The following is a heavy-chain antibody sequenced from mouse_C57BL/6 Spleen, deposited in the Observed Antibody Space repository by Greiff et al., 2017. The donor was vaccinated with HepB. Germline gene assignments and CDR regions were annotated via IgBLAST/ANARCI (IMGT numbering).Heavy chain of an antibody. D-gene: IGHD1-1*01. CDR1: GYTFTSYW. V-gene: IGHV1-64*01. CDR3: ARSYYYGSSYGYFDY. Sequence: VKLQQPGAELVKPGASVKLSCKASGYTFTSYWMHWVKQRPGQGLEWIGMIHPNSGSTNYNEKFKSKATLTVDKSSSTAYMQLSSLTSEDSAVYYCARSYYYGSSYGYFDYWGQGTTLTVSS. CDR2: IHPNSGST. J-gene: IGHJ2*01.